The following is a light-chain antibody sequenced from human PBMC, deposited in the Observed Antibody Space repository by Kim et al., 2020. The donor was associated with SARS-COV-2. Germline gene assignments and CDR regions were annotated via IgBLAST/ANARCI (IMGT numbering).Light chain of an antibody. CDR2: AAS. J-gene: IGKJ3*01. V-gene: IGKV1-39*01. CDR3: QQSYITPFT. Sequence: PSVRARVTITCPTSQSISSHLNWYHQIPGSAPKLLISAASPLQGVVPSRFSGSGSETDFTLTISSLQPEDFATYFCQQSYITPFTFGPGTKVDIK. CDR1: QSISSH.